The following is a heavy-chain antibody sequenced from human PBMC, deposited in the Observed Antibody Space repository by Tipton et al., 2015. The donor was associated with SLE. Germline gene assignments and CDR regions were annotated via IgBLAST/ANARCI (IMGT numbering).Heavy chain of an antibody. J-gene: IGHJ6*02. CDR3: AKTAFGYYGMDV. CDR2: ISWNSGSI. CDR1: GFTFSSYA. D-gene: IGHD3-16*01. V-gene: IGHV3-9*01. Sequence: SLRLSCAASGFTFSSYAMHWVRQAPGKGLEWVSGISWNSGSIGYADSVKGRFTISRDNAKNSLYLQMNSLIAEDTALYYCAKTAFGYYGMDVWGQGTTVTVSS.